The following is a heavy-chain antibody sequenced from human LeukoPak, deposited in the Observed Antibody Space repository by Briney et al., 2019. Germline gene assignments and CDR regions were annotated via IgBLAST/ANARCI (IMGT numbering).Heavy chain of an antibody. Sequence: QAGGSLRLSCAASGFTFSSYEMNWVRQAPGKGLEWVSYISSSGSTIYYADSVKGRFTISRDNAKNSLYLQMNSLRAEDTAVYYCARGKVVVVVAAEELDAFDIWGQGTMVTVSS. J-gene: IGHJ3*02. CDR3: ARGKVVVVVAAEELDAFDI. CDR1: GFTFSSYE. V-gene: IGHV3-48*03. CDR2: ISSSGSTI. D-gene: IGHD2-15*01.